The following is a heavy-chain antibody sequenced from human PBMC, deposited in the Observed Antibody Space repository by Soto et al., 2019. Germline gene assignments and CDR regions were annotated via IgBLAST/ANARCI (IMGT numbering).Heavy chain of an antibody. CDR3: KGVMVVVTYNWFDP. CDR1: GGSISSGGYY. D-gene: IGHD3-16*01. V-gene: IGHV4-39*01. J-gene: IGHJ5*02. Sequence: SETLSLTCAVSGGSISSGGYYWGWIRQPPGKGLEWIGSIYYSGSTYYNPSLKSRVTISVDTSKNQFSLKLSSVTAADTAVYYCKGVMVVVTYNWFDPWGQGTLVTVSS. CDR2: IYYSGST.